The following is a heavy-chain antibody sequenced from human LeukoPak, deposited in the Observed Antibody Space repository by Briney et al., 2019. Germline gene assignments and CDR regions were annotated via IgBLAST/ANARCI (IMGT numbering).Heavy chain of an antibody. CDR2: IYHSGST. CDR1: GGSISSGGYS. J-gene: IGHJ5*02. CDR3: ARGATMVSARFDP. V-gene: IGHV4-30-2*01. Sequence: PSVTLSLTCAVSGGSISSGGYSWSWIRQPPGKGLEWIGYIYHSGSTYYNPSLKSRVTISVDRSKNQFSLKLSSVTAADTAVYYCARGATMVSARFDPWGQGTLVTVSS. D-gene: IGHD3-10*01.